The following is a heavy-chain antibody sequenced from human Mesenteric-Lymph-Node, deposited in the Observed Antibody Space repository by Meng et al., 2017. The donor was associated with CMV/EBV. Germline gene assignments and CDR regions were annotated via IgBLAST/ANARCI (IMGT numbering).Heavy chain of an antibody. V-gene: IGHV3-53*03. Sequence: GGSLRLSCAASGFTVSTNYMSWVRQAPGKGLEWVSVIYSGDSTYYADSVKGRFTISRDNAKNSLYLQMISLRAEDTAVYYCAGGRGELLDVDYWGQGTLVTVSS. CDR2: IYSGDST. CDR1: GFTVSTNY. J-gene: IGHJ4*02. CDR3: AGGRGELLDVDY. D-gene: IGHD1-26*01.